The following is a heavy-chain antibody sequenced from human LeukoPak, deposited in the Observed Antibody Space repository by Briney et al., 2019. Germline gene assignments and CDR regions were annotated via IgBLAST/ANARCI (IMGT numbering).Heavy chain of an antibody. D-gene: IGHD2-8*01. Sequence: GGSLRLSCAASGFTFNNYAMSWVRQALGKGLKWVAGINDSGDYTYYADSVKGRFTISRDSSRNTVYLQMNSLRAEDTAVYYCASSLDLAVYGIDDWGQGTLVTASS. V-gene: IGHV3-23*01. J-gene: IGHJ4*02. CDR2: INDSGDYT. CDR3: ASSLDLAVYGIDD. CDR1: GFTFNNYA.